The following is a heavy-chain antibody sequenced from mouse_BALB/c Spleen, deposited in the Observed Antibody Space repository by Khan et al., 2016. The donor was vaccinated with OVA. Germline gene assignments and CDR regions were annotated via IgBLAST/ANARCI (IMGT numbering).Heavy chain of an antibody. J-gene: IGHJ2*01. CDR1: GYSITSGYG. D-gene: IGHD1-2*01. Sequence: EVQLVESGPGLVKPSQSLSLTCTVTGYSITSGYGWNWIRQFPGNKLEWMGYISYSGSTNYNPSLKSRISITRDTSKNQVFLQLISVTTEDTATYYCARTARIKYWGQGTTLTVSS. CDR2: ISYSGST. V-gene: IGHV3-2*02. CDR3: ARTARIKY.